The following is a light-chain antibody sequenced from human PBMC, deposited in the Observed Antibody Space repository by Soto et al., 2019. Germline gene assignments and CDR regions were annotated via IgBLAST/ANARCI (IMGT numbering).Light chain of an antibody. V-gene: IGLV1-40*01. J-gene: IGLJ3*02. Sequence: QSVLTQPPSVSGAPGQRVTISCTGSSSNIGADYDVHWYRQLPGTAPKLLIYGNNNRPSGVPERFSASESGTSASLAITGLQAEDEADYYCHSYDSSLSGSVXGGGTKVTVL. CDR1: SSNIGADYD. CDR2: GNN. CDR3: HSYDSSLSGSV.